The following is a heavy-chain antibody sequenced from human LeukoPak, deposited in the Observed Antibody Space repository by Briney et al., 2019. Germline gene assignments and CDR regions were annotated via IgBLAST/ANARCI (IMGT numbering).Heavy chain of an antibody. CDR2: ISSSSDYI. J-gene: IGHJ6*03. CDR3: ARRDYMDV. CDR1: GFTFSSYA. V-gene: IGHV3-21*01. Sequence: GGSLRLSCAASGFTFSSYAMSWVRQAPGKGLEWVSSISSSSDYIYYADSVKGRFTISRDNAKNSLFLQMNSLRAEDTAVYYCARRDYMDVWGKGTTVTVSS.